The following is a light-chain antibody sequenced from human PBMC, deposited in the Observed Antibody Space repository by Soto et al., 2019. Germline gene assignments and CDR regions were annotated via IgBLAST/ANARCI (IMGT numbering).Light chain of an antibody. CDR3: SSYTSSSTLV. CDR2: EVS. Sequence: QSVLPQPASVSGSPGQSITISCTGTSSDYVSWFQHHPGKAPKLMIYEVSYRPSGVSNRFSGSKSGNTASLTISGLQAEDEADYYCSSYTSSSTLVFGTGTKVTVL. CDR1: SSDY. J-gene: IGLJ1*01. V-gene: IGLV2-14*01.